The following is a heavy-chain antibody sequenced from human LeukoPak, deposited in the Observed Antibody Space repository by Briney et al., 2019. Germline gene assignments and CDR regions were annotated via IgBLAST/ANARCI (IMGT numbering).Heavy chain of an antibody. D-gene: IGHD6-6*01. Sequence: SETLPLTCTVSGGSISSYYWSWIRQPPGKGLEWIGYIYYSGSTNYNPSLKSRVTISVDTSKNQFSLKLSSVTAADTAVYYCARVDPDSSSTLEVFDYWSQGTLVTVSS. CDR2: IYYSGST. J-gene: IGHJ4*02. V-gene: IGHV4-59*01. CDR1: GGSISSYY. CDR3: ARVDPDSSSTLEVFDY.